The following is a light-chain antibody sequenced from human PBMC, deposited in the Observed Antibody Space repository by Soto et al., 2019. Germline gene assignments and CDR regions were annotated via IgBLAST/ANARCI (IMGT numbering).Light chain of an antibody. CDR1: SSNIGAGYD. J-gene: IGLJ1*01. CDR2: GNS. V-gene: IGLV1-40*01. CDR3: QSYDSSLGGSV. Sequence: HSVLTQPPSVSGAPGQRVTISCTGNSSNIGAGYDVHWYQQLPGTAPKLLIYGNSNRPSGVPDRFSGSKSGTSASLAITGLQAEDEADYYCQSYDSSLGGSVFGTGTKVTVL.